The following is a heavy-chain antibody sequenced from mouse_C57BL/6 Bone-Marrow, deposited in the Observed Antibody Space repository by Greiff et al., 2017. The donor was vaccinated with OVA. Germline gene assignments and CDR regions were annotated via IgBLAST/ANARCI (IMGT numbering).Heavy chain of an antibody. CDR1: GFSLTSYA. D-gene: IGHD2-4*01. CDR2: IWPGGGT. Sequence: VLLVASGPGLVAPSQSLSITCTVSGFSLTSYAISWVRQPPGKGLEWLGVIWPGGGTNYNSALKSRMSISKDNSKSQVFLKMNSLQTDDTDRYYCARGGLRRDAMDYWGQGTSVTVSS. CDR3: ARGGLRRDAMDY. V-gene: IGHV2-9-1*01. J-gene: IGHJ4*01.